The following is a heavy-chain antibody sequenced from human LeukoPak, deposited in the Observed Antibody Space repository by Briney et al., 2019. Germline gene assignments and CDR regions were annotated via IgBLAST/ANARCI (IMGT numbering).Heavy chain of an antibody. CDR2: IYYSGST. J-gene: IGHJ6*03. CDR3: ARDYRDPITGHYYYYYMDV. V-gene: IGHV4-31*03. Sequence: PSQTLSLTCTVSGGSISSGGYYWSWIRQHPGKGLEWIGYIYYSGSTYYNPSLKSRVTISVDTSKNQFSLKLSSVTAADTAVYYCARDYRDPITGHYYYYYMDVWGKGTTVTVSS. CDR1: GGSISSGGYY. D-gene: IGHD1-20*01.